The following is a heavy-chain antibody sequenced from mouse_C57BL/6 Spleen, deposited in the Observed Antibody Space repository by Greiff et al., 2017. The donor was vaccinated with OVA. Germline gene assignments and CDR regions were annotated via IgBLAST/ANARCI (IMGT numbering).Heavy chain of an antibody. Sequence: QVQLQQPGAELVMPGASVKLSCKASGYTFTSYWMHWVKQRPGQGLEWIGEIDPSDSYTNYTQKFKGKSTLTVDKSSSTAYMQLSSLTSEDSAVYYCARGTPSDYWGQGTTLTVSS. V-gene: IGHV1-69*01. CDR1: GYTFTSYW. CDR2: IDPSDSYT. D-gene: IGHD3-3*01. J-gene: IGHJ2*01. CDR3: ARGTPSDY.